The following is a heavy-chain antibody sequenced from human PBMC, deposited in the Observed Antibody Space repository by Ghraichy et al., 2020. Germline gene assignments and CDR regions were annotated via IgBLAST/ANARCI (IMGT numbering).Heavy chain of an antibody. J-gene: IGHJ4*02. CDR2: ISGSGAST. V-gene: IGHV3-23*01. Sequence: LSLTCAVSGFTFSSYAMSWVRQAPGKGLEWVSAISGSGASTYYADSVKGRFTISRDNSKNTLYLQMNSLRAEDTAVYYCAKDRSTVVTPFDYWGQGTLVTVSS. CDR1: GFTFSSYA. D-gene: IGHD4-23*01. CDR3: AKDRSTVVTPFDY.